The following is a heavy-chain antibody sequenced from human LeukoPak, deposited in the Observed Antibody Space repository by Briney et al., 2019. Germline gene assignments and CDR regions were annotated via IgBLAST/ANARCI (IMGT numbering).Heavy chain of an antibody. J-gene: IGHJ4*02. CDR1: GFTFSSYS. CDR3: ARDLDDVLTGNFDF. V-gene: IGHV3-21*04. Sequence: GGSLRLSCAASGFTFSSYSMNWVRQAPGKGLEWVSSISSSSSYIYYADSVKGRFTISRDNAKSSLYLQMNSLRGDDTAIYYCARDLDDVLTGNFDFWGQGTLVTVSS. CDR2: ISSSSSYI. D-gene: IGHD3-9*01.